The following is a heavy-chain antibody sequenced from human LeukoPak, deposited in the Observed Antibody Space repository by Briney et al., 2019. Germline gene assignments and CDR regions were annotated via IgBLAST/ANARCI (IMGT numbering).Heavy chain of an antibody. D-gene: IGHD3-9*01. CDR2: IYTSGST. CDR3: ARETSYYDILTGYDRTGGVDY. J-gene: IGHJ4*02. CDR1: GGSISSGSYY. Sequence: PSQTLSLTCTVSGGSISSGSYYWSWIRQPAGKGLEWIGRIYTSGSTNYNPSLKSRVSISVDTSKNQFSLKLSSVTAADTAVYYCARETSYYDILTGYDRTGGVDYWGQGTLVTVSS. V-gene: IGHV4-61*02.